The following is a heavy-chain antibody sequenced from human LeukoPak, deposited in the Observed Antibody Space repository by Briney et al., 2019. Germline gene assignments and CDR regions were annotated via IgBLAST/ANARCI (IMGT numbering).Heavy chain of an antibody. J-gene: IGHJ4*02. CDR3: AIGRTWWDLLNY. Sequence: ASVKVSCKVSGHTLTELSLHWVRQAPGKGLEWMGGLDPEAGEMIYSQKFQGRVTMTEDTSTDIAYMEMSSLRSEDTAVYYCAIGRTWWDLLNYWGQGTLVTVSS. V-gene: IGHV1-24*01. D-gene: IGHD1-26*01. CDR2: LDPEAGEM. CDR1: GHTLTELS.